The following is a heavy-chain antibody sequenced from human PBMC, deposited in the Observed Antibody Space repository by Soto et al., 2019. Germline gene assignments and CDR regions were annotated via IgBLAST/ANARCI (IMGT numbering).Heavy chain of an antibody. D-gene: IGHD3-10*01. V-gene: IGHV3-33*01. CDR3: ARDRGPLSGKINYYMDV. J-gene: IGHJ6*03. CDR1: GFTFSSYG. Sequence: PGGSLRLSCAASGFTFSSYGMHWVRQAPGKGLEWVAVIWYDGSNKYYADSVKGRFTISRDNSKNTLYLQMNSLRAEDTAVYYSARDRGPLSGKINYYMDVWGKGTTVTVSS. CDR2: IWYDGSNK.